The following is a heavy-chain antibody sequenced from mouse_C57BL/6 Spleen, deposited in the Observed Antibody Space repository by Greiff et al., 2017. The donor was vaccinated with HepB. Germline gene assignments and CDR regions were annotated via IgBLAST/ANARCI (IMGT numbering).Heavy chain of an antibody. CDR2: IYPGSGST. V-gene: IGHV1-55*01. D-gene: IGHD1-1*01. J-gene: IGHJ1*03. Sequence: VQLQQPGAELVKPGASVKMSCKASGYTFTSYWITWVKQRPGQGLEWIGDIYPGSGSTNYNEKFKSKATLTVDTSSSTAYMQLSSLTSEDSAVYYCARYPYYYGSSWYFDVWGTGTTVTVSP. CDR3: ARYPYYYGSSWYFDV. CDR1: GYTFTSYW.